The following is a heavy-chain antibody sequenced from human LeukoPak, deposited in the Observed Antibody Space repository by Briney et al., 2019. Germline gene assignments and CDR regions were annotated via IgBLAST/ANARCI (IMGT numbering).Heavy chain of an antibody. CDR2: IYTSGST. V-gene: IGHV4-61*02. Sequence: RASETLSLTCTVSGGSISSGSYYWSWIRQPAGKGLEWIGRIYTSGSTNYNPSIKSRVTISVDTSKDQFSLKLSSVTAADTAVYYCARAHIVVVPAAMLAWFDPWGQGTLVTVSS. CDR3: ARAHIVVVPAAMLAWFDP. CDR1: GGSISSGSYY. J-gene: IGHJ5*02. D-gene: IGHD2-2*01.